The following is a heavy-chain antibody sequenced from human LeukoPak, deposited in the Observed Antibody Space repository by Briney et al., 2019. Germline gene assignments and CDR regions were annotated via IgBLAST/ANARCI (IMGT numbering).Heavy chain of an antibody. D-gene: IGHD6-13*01. J-gene: IGHJ4*02. V-gene: IGHV3-30*18. CDR1: GFTFSSYG. CDR2: ISHDGSNK. Sequence: PGGSLRLSRAASGFTFSSYGMHWVRQAPGKGLEWVAVISHDGSNKYYADSVKGRFTISRDNSKNTLYLQMNSLRAEDTAVYYCAKDKAAAGSYYFDYWGQGTLVTVSS. CDR3: AKDKAAAGSYYFDY.